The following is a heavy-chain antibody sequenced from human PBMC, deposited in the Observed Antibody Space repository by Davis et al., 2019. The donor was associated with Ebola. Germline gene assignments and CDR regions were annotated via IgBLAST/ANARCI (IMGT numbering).Heavy chain of an antibody. CDR1: GFIFNTHA. CDR3: VKDRGGYCSSTSCSTGDF. D-gene: IGHD2-2*01. J-gene: IGHJ4*02. CDR2: ISDTGGGT. V-gene: IGHV3-23*01. Sequence: GESLKISCAASGFIFNTHAMSWVRQAPGKGLEWVAAISDTGGGTFYADSVKGRFTISRDNSKNTLYLQRNSLGGEDTAVYYCVKDRGGYCSSTSCSTGDFWGQGTLVTVSS.